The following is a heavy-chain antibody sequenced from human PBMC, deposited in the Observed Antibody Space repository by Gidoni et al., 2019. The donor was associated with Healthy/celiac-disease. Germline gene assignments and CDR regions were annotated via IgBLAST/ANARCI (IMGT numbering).Heavy chain of an antibody. V-gene: IGHV3-48*03. D-gene: IGHD4-4*01. CDR2: SRSSGSTI. J-gene: IGHJ6*02. Sequence: EVQLVESGGGLIQPGGSLRLSCAASGFNFSSYEMNWFRKAPGKGLEWLSYSRSSGSTIYYADSVKGRFTISSDKAKNSIYLQMNSLRAEDTAVYYCARDQNTNSPMDVWGQGTTVTVSS. CDR3: ARDQNTNSPMDV. CDR1: GFNFSSYE.